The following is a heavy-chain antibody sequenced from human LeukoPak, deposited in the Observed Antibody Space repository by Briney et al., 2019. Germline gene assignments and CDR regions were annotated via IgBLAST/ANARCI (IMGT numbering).Heavy chain of an antibody. V-gene: IGHV3-30*02. J-gene: IGHJ4*02. D-gene: IGHD3-10*01. CDR1: GFTFSSYG. CDR2: IRYDGSNK. CDR3: AKRRYGSGSYLDY. Sequence: GGSLRLSCAASGFTFSSYGMHWFRQAPGKGLEWVAFIRYDGSNKYYADSVKGRFTISRDNSKNTLYLQMNSLRAEDTAVYYCAKRRYGSGSYLDYWGQGTLVTVSS.